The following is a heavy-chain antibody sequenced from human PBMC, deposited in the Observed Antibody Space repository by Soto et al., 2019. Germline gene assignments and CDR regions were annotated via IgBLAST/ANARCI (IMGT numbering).Heavy chain of an antibody. Sequence: QVPLVQSGAEVKKPGASVKVSCKASGYTFTSYGISWVRQAPGQGLEWMGWISAYNGNTNYAQKLQGRVTMTTDTSTSTAYMELRSLRSDDTAVYYCARAPHSGSYLAKFDYWGQGTLVTVSS. CDR2: ISAYNGNT. J-gene: IGHJ4*02. CDR3: ARAPHSGSYLAKFDY. V-gene: IGHV1-18*01. CDR1: GYTFTSYG. D-gene: IGHD1-26*01.